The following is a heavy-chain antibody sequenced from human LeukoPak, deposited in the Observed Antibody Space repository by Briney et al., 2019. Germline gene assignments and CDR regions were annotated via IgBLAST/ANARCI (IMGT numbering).Heavy chain of an antibody. D-gene: IGHD3-22*01. CDR3: ARPYYYDSSGYFGY. V-gene: IGHV3-7*04. J-gene: IGHJ4*02. CDR2: INQDGSEK. Sequence: PGGSLRLSCAASGFTFSSYWMSCVRQAPGKGLEWVANINQDGSEKYYVDSVKGRFTISTDNAENSLYLQMNSLRAEDTAVYYCARPYYYDSSGYFGYWGQGTLVTVSS. CDR1: GFTFSSYW.